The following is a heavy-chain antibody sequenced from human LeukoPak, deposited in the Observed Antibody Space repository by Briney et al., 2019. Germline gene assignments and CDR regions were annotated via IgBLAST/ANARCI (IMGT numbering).Heavy chain of an antibody. J-gene: IGHJ4*02. CDR1: KFIFSNYA. CDR2: ISYDGTNE. V-gene: IGHV3-30-3*01. Sequence: GGSLRLSCAASKFIFSNYAMHWVRQAPGKGLEWVAVISYDGTNEYYADSVKGRFTISRDNSQNTLYLQMNSLRPEDTAVYYCASSKIGYWGQGTLVTVSS. D-gene: IGHD2/OR15-2a*01. CDR3: ASSKIGY.